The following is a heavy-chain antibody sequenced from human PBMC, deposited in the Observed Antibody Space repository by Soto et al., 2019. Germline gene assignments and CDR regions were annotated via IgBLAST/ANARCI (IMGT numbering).Heavy chain of an antibody. CDR1: GISLSNDRTG. J-gene: IGHJ1*01. CDR2: IFSNDEK. CDR3: GRIVSDNYFQ. D-gene: IGHD2-21*02. Sequence: SGPPLVNPTETLTLTCTVSGISLSNDRTGVSWIRQSPGKALEWLAHIFSNDEKSYNTSLKNRLTISKDTSKSQVVLIMTNMVPVDRGKYFCGRIVSDNYFQ. V-gene: IGHV2-26*01.